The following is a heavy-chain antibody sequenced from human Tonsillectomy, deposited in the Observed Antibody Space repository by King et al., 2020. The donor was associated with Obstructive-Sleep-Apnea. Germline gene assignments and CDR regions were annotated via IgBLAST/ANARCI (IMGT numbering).Heavy chain of an antibody. D-gene: IGHD6-13*01. CDR2: IKQDGSEK. V-gene: IGHV3-7*01. CDR3: ARDLKQQAFDY. J-gene: IGHJ4*02. CDR1: GFTFSSYW. Sequence: VQLVESGGGLVQPGGSLILSCAASGFTFSSYWMSWVRQAPGKGLECVANIKQDGSEKYYVDSVKGRFTISRDNAKNSLYLQMNSLRAEDTAVYYCARDLKQQAFDYWGQGTLVTVSS.